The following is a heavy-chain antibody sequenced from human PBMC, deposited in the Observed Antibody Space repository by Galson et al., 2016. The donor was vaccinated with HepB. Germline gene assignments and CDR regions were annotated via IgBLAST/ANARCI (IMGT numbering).Heavy chain of an antibody. Sequence: SLRLSCAGSGFTFGSFEMTWVRQAPGKGLEWVGRIKSKGGGGTIDYAAPVKGRFTISRDDSKNMLYLQMNSLRSEDTAVYYCAKVYLPPPNDAYDVWGQGTLVTVSS. CDR2: IKSKGGGGTI. V-gene: IGHV3-15*01. CDR3: AKVYLPPPNDAYDV. D-gene: IGHD2-8*01. J-gene: IGHJ3*01. CDR1: GFTFGSFE.